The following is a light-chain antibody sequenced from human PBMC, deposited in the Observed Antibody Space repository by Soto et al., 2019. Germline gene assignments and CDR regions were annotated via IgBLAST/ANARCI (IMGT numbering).Light chain of an antibody. CDR2: DVT. V-gene: IGLV2-11*01. CDR1: SSDVGDYNY. Sequence: QSELAQPRSGSGFPGQSVTISCTGTSSDVGDYNYVSWYQQHPGKAPKLMIYDVTKRPSGVPDRFSGSKSGNTASLTISGLQAEDEADYYCCSYAGNYTHVFGTGTKVTVL. J-gene: IGLJ1*01. CDR3: CSYAGNYTHV.